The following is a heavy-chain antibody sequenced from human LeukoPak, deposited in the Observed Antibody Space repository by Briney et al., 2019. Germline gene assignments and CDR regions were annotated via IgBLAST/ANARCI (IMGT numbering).Heavy chain of an antibody. CDR3: ARATDASSGYFWFDP. CDR2: IYYSGST. Sequence: PSETLSLTCTVSGGSISSGGYYWSWIRQHPGKGLEWIGYIYYSGSTYYNPSLKSRVTISVDTSKNQFSLKLSSVTAADTAVYYCARATDASSGYFWFDPWGQGTLVTVSS. V-gene: IGHV4-31*03. D-gene: IGHD3-22*01. J-gene: IGHJ5*02. CDR1: GGSISSGGYY.